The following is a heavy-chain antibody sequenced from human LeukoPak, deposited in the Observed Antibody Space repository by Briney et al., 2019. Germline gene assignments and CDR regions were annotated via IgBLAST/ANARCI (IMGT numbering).Heavy chain of an antibody. CDR2: IYYSGIT. J-gene: IGHJ6*03. CDR3: ARHQEGMVRGVLYYMDV. D-gene: IGHD3-10*01. CDR1: GASISSSDRY. V-gene: IGHV4-39*01. Sequence: SETLSLTCTVSGASISSSDRYWGWIRQPPGKWLEWIGSIYYSGITYHNPSLKSRVTISVDTSNNQFSLKMSSVTAADTAVYFCARHQEGMVRGVLYYMDVWGKGTTVIISS.